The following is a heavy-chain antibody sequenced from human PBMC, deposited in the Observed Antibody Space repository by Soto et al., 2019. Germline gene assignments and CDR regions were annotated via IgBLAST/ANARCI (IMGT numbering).Heavy chain of an antibody. V-gene: IGHV3-23*01. J-gene: IGHJ4*02. CDR1: GFTFSSYA. D-gene: IGHD6-13*01. CDR3: AKTIAAADTTFYY. Sequence: EVQLLESGGGLEQPGGSLTLSCVASGFTFSSYAMSWVRQTPGKGLEWVSTVSGSGGSTFYADSVKGRFTISRDNSKNTLDMQMNSLRVEDTAVYYCAKTIAAADTTFYYWGQGTLVTVSS. CDR2: VSGSGGST.